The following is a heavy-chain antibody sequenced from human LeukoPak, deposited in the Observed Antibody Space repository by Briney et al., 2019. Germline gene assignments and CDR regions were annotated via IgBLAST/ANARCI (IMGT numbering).Heavy chain of an antibody. CDR2: IYWNDDK. V-gene: IGHV2-5*01. CDR1: GFSLSTSGVG. D-gene: IGHD3-10*01. CDR3: AHSLTNTYYYGSGPFDP. Sequence: KSGPTLVNPTQTLTLTCTFSGFSLSTSGVGVGWIRQPPGKALEWLALIYWNDDKRYSPSLKSRLTITKDTSKNQVVLTMTNMDPVDTATYYCAHSLTNTYYYGSGPFDPWGQGTLVTVSS. J-gene: IGHJ5*02.